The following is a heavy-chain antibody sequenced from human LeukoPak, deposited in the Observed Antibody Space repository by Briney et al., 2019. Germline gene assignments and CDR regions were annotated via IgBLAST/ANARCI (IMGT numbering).Heavy chain of an antibody. D-gene: IGHD4-17*01. CDR2: ISGSGGST. Sequence: GGSLRLSCAASGFTFSSYAMHWVRQAPGKGLEWVSSISGSGGSTWYADSVKGRFTISRDNSKNTLYLQMNSLRAEDTAVYYCAKDLHGDYVRWGDYWGQGTLVTVSS. J-gene: IGHJ4*02. V-gene: IGHV3-23*01. CDR3: AKDLHGDYVRWGDY. CDR1: GFTFSSYA.